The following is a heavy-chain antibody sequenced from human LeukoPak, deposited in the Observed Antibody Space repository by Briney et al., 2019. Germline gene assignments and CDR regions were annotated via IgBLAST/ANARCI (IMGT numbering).Heavy chain of an antibody. CDR2: IHPNSGKT. J-gene: IGHJ4*02. Sequence: SVKVSCKASGYTFRSYEINWVRQAPGQGLEWVGWIHPNSGKTGYAQKFQGRVTMTRDTSTETASMELSSLKFDDTAIFYCARGHYGGNRYFDIWGQGTLVTVSS. D-gene: IGHD4-23*01. CDR1: GYTFRSYE. CDR3: ARGHYGGNRYFDI. V-gene: IGHV1-8*01.